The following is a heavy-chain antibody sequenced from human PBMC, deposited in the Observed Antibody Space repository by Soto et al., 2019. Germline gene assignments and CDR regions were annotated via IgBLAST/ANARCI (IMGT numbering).Heavy chain of an antibody. V-gene: IGHV1-3*01. Sequence: ASVKVSCKASGYTFTMYGIHCVLQSPLQRLDWMGWINAANGDTKYSPKFQGRVTITRDTSASTAYMELSSLRSEDTAVYYCVRRHVSATGIDWFDPWGQGTPVTVSS. CDR1: GYTFTMYG. J-gene: IGHJ5*02. CDR3: VRRHVSATGIDWFDP. D-gene: IGHD6-13*01. CDR2: INAANGDT.